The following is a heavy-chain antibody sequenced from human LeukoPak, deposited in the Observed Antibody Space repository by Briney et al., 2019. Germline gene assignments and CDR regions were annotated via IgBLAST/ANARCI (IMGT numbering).Heavy chain of an antibody. CDR3: AREANCSSTSRYKGDAFDI. J-gene: IGHJ3*02. D-gene: IGHD2-2*02. Sequence: GASVKVSCKASGYTFTSYYMHWVRQAPGQGLEWMGIINPSGGSTSYAQKFQGRVTMTRDTSTSTVYMELSSLRSEDTAVYYCAREANCSSTSRYKGDAFDIWGQGTMVTVSS. CDR2: INPSGGST. V-gene: IGHV1-46*01. CDR1: GYTFTSYY.